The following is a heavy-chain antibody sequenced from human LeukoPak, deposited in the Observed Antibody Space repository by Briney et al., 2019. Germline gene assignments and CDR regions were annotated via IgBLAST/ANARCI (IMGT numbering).Heavy chain of an antibody. D-gene: IGHD3-22*01. CDR1: GFTFSSYW. V-gene: IGHV3-7*01. CDR3: ALFSIVVGDTAY. CDR2: IKEDGSEKK. Sequence: PGGSLRLSCAASGFTFSSYWMSWVRQAPGKGLEWVANIKEDGSEKKYYEDSVKGRFTISRDNTKKSLYLQMNNLRAEDTAIYYCALFSIVVGDTAYWGQGTLVTVSS. J-gene: IGHJ4*02.